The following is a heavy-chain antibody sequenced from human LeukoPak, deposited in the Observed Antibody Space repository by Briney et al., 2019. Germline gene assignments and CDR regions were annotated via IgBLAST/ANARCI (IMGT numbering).Heavy chain of an antibody. CDR1: SGSISSYY. D-gene: IGHD6-6*01. Sequence: PSETLSLTCTVSSGSISSYYWSWIRQRPGKGLEWIGYIYYSGSTNYNPSLKSRVTISVDTSKNQFSLKLSSVTAADTAVYYCARGSRSSSSGYFQHWAREPWSPSPQ. CDR3: ARGSRSSSSGYFQH. J-gene: IGHJ1*01. V-gene: IGHV4-59*01. CDR2: IYYSGST.